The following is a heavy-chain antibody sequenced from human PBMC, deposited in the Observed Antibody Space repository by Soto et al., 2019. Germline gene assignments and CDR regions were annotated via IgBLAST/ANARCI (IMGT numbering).Heavy chain of an antibody. CDR1: GGSISSYY. Sequence: SETLSLTCTVSGGSISSYYWSWIRQPPGKGLEWIGYISYSGSTNYNPSLKSRVTISVDTSKNQFSLKLSSVTAADTAVYYCARDNYDFWSGYPNRYYYYGMDVWGQGTTATVSS. J-gene: IGHJ6*02. V-gene: IGHV4-59*01. CDR2: ISYSGST. CDR3: ARDNYDFWSGYPNRYYYYGMDV. D-gene: IGHD3-3*01.